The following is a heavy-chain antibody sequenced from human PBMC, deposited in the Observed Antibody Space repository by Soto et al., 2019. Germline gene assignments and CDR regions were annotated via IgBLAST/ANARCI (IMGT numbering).Heavy chain of an antibody. V-gene: IGHV3-11*01. CDR1: GFTFSDYY. CDR3: ARETTVTTFDK. Sequence: QEQLVESGGGLVKPGGSLRLSCEASGFTFSDYYMSWIRQAPGRGLEWVSDISSRGKTIFYADSVKGRFTISRDNAKNSLYLQMNSLRAEDTAVYYCARETTVTTFDKWGQGTLVTVSS. CDR2: ISSRGKTI. D-gene: IGHD4-17*01. J-gene: IGHJ4*02.